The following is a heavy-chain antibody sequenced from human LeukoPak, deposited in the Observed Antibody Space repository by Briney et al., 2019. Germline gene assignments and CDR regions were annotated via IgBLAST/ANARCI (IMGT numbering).Heavy chain of an antibody. D-gene: IGHD3-22*01. Sequence: ASVKVSCKASGYTFTGYYMHWVRRAPGQGLEWMGWINPNSGGTNYAQKFQGRVTMTRDTSISTAYMELSRLRSDDTAVYYCARSITMIVVVIDAFDIWGQGTMVTVSS. J-gene: IGHJ3*02. CDR1: GYTFTGYY. V-gene: IGHV1-2*02. CDR3: ARSITMIVVVIDAFDI. CDR2: INPNSGGT.